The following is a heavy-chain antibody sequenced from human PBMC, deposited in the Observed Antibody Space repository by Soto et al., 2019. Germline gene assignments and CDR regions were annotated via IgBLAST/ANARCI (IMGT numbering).Heavy chain of an antibody. CDR1: GFTFSSYG. CDR3: AKGRDYDYYGMDV. Sequence: QVQLVESGGGVVQPGRSLRLSCAASGFTFSSYGMHWVRQAPGKGLEWVAVISYDGSNKYYADSVKGRFTISRDNSKNTLYLHMNSLRAEDTAVYYCAKGRDYDYYGMDVWGQGTTVTVSS. CDR2: ISYDGSNK. V-gene: IGHV3-30*18. J-gene: IGHJ6*02.